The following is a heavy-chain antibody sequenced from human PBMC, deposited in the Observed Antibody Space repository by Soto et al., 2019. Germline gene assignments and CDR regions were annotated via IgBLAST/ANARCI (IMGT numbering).Heavy chain of an antibody. D-gene: IGHD3-3*01. CDR1: GFTFSSYG. Sequence: GGSLRLSCAASGFTFSSYGMHWVRQAPGKGLEWVAVISYDGSNKYYADSVKGRFTISRDNSKNTLYLQMNSLRAEDTAVYYCAKGVRPYYDFWGMDVWGQGTTVTVSS. CDR3: AKGVRPYYDFWGMDV. V-gene: IGHV3-30*18. CDR2: ISYDGSNK. J-gene: IGHJ6*02.